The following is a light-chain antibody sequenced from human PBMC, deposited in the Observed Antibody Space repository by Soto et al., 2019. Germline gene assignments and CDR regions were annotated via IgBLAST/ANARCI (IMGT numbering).Light chain of an antibody. V-gene: IGKV3-20*01. Sequence: EIVLTQSPGTLSLSPGERATLSCRASQSVSSSYLAWYQQKPGQAPRLLIYGASSRATGIPDRFSGSGSGTVFTLTISRLEPEDFAGYYCQQYGSSGTFGQGTKVEIK. CDR1: QSVSSSY. J-gene: IGKJ1*01. CDR3: QQYGSSGT. CDR2: GAS.